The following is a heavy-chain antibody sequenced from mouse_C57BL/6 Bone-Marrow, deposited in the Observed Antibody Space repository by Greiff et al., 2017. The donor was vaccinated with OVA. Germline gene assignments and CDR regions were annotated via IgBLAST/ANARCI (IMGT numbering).Heavy chain of an antibody. Sequence: QVQLKQSGAELVKPGASVKLSCQASGYTFTSYWMHWVKQRPGQGLEWIGMINPNSGSTNYNEKFKGKATLTVDKSSSTAYLQLNSLTSEDSAVYYCETADWDFDVWGTGTTVTVSS. CDR2: INPNSGST. CDR1: GYTFTSYW. V-gene: IGHV1-64*01. CDR3: ETADWDFDV. J-gene: IGHJ1*03.